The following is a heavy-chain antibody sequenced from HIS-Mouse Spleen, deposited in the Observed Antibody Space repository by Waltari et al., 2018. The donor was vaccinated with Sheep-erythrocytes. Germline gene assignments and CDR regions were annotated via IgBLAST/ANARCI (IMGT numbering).Heavy chain of an antibody. CDR2: IYYSGGT. Sequence: QLQLQESGPGLVKPSETLSLTCTVSGGSISSSSYYWGWIRQPPGKGLEWIGRIYYSGGTYYNPSLKSRVTISVDTSKNQFSLKLSSVTAADTAVYYCARDYVPGIRGYFDYWGQGTLVTVSS. CDR1: GGSISSSSYY. J-gene: IGHJ4*02. V-gene: IGHV4-39*07. D-gene: IGHD3-10*01. CDR3: ARDYVPGIRGYFDY.